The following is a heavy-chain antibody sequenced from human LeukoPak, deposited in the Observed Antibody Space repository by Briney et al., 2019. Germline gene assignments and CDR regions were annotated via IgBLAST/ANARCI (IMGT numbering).Heavy chain of an antibody. D-gene: IGHD5-18*01. V-gene: IGHV4-31*03. CDR1: GGSISSGGYY. Sequence: PSQTLSLTCTVSGGSISSGGYYWSWIRQHPGKGLEWIGYIYYSGSTYYNPSLKSRVTISVDTSKNQFSLKLSSVTTADTAVYYCARQDSYGSYYFDYWGQGTLVTVSS. CDR2: IYYSGST. CDR3: ARQDSYGSYYFDY. J-gene: IGHJ4*02.